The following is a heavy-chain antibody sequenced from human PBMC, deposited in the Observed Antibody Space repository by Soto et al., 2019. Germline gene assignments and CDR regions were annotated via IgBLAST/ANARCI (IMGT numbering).Heavy chain of an antibody. CDR1: GGSFSGYY. CDR2: INHSGST. D-gene: IGHD4-17*01. J-gene: IGHJ4*02. CDR3: ATGRTTVPSRVAARKGYNFDY. V-gene: IGHV4-34*01. Sequence: PSETLSLTCAVYGGSFSGYYWSWIRQPPGKGLEWIGEINHSGSTNYNPSLKGRVTISVDTSKNQFSLKLSSVTAADTAVYYCATGRTTVPSRVAARKGYNFDYWGQGTLVTVSS.